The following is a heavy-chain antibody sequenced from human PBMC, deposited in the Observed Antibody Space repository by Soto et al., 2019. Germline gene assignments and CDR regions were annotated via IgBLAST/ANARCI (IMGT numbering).Heavy chain of an antibody. J-gene: IGHJ6*02. CDR2: INPSGGIT. CDR1: GYTLTSYY. Sequence: ASVKVSCKASGYTLTSYYLHWERQAPGQGPEWMGIINPSGGITNDAQKFQDRVTMTSDTSTSTVYMELSSLRSEDTAVYYCARGISTTRYYYYYGMDVWGQGTTVTVSS. V-gene: IGHV1-46*01. D-gene: IGHD2-2*01. CDR3: ARGISTTRYYYYYGMDV.